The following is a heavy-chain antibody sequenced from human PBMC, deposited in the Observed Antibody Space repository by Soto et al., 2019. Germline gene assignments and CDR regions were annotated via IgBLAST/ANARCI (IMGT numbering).Heavy chain of an antibody. CDR3: ARRSVDYDFWSGYSDY. CDR2: IYPGDSDT. Sequence: GESLKISCKGSGYSFTSYWIGWVRQMPGKGLEWMGIIYPGDSDTRYSPSFQGQVTISADKSISTAYLQWSSLKASYTAMYYCARRSVDYDFWSGYSDYWGQGTLVTVSS. V-gene: IGHV5-51*01. J-gene: IGHJ4*02. CDR1: GYSFTSYW. D-gene: IGHD3-3*01.